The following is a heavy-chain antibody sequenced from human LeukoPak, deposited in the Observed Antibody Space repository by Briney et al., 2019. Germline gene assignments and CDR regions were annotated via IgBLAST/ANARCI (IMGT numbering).Heavy chain of an antibody. J-gene: IGHJ4*02. CDR1: GFTFTNAW. CDR2: IKSKTDGETT. Sequence: GGSLRLSCVDSGFTFTNAWMSWVRQAPGKGLEWIGRIKSKTDGETTNYAEPVRGRFTISRDDSKSAVYPQMNSLKIEDTAVYYCTTDLGTYYHGSQRLIPIDYWGQGTLVTVSS. CDR3: TTDLGTYYHGSQRLIPIDY. V-gene: IGHV3-15*01. D-gene: IGHD3-10*01.